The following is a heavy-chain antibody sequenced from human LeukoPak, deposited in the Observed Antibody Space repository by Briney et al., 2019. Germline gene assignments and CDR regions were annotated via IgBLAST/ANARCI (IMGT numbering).Heavy chain of an antibody. J-gene: IGHJ5*02. CDR3: ARRGLRFLESVKYSWFDP. V-gene: IGHV4-34*01. D-gene: IGHD3-3*01. CDR2: INHSGST. Sequence: PSETLSLTCAVYGGSFSGYYWTWLRQPPGKGLEWIGEINHSGSTNYNPSLKSRVTISVDTSKSQFSLKLSSVTAADTAIYFCARRGLRFLESVKYSWFDPWGQGTLVTVSS. CDR1: GGSFSGYY.